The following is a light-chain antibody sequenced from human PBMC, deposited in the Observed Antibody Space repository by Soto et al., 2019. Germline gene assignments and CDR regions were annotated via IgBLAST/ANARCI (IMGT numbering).Light chain of an antibody. Sequence: QSVLPQPPSASGTPGQSVTISCSGSISNIETNYVYWYQQLPGAAPKLRIYSSDQRPSGVPDRFSGSKSGTSASLAISGLRSEDEADYYCAAWDDSLSGDVFGGGTQLNGL. J-gene: IGLJ7*01. CDR2: SSD. CDR3: AAWDDSLSGDV. V-gene: IGLV1-47*02. CDR1: ISNIETNY.